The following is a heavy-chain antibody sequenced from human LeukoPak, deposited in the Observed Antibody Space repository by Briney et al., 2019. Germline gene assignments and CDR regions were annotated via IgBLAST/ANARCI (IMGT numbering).Heavy chain of an antibody. Sequence: GGSLRLSCAASGFTFSTYSMNWVRQAPGKGLEWVSSISSSSTYISYAVSVKGRFTISRDNAKNSLYLQMNSLRAEDTAVYYCARPTHGDDYMDVWGKGTTVTISS. CDR2: ISSSSTYI. V-gene: IGHV3-21*06. D-gene: IGHD3-10*01. J-gene: IGHJ6*03. CDR3: ARPTHGDDYMDV. CDR1: GFTFSTYS.